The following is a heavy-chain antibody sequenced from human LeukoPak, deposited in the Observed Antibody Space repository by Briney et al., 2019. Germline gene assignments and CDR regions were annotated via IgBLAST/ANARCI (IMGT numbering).Heavy chain of an antibody. CDR1: GYSFTSYW. Sequence: GESLKISCKGSGYSFTSYWIGWVRQMPRKGLEWMGIIYPGDSDTRYSPSFQGQVTTSADKSISTAYLQWSSLKASDTAMYYCARQKGEWELLRLRKTYYFDYWGQGTLVTVSS. V-gene: IGHV5-51*01. D-gene: IGHD1-26*01. CDR3: ARQKGEWELLRLRKTYYFDY. CDR2: IYPGDSDT. J-gene: IGHJ4*02.